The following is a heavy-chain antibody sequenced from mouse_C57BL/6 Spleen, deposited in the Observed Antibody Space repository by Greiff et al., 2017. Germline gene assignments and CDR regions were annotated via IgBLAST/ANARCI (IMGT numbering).Heavy chain of an antibody. D-gene: IGHD2-10*01. J-gene: IGHJ2*01. Sequence: VQLPQSGAELARPGASVKMSCKASGYTFTSYTMHWVNQRPGQGLEWIGYINPSSGYTTYNQKFKDKATLTADKSSSTAYMQLRSLTSEVASVYYCANPTVYFDYWGQVTTLTVAS. CDR3: ANPTVYFDY. CDR2: INPSSGYT. CDR1: GYTFTSYT. V-gene: IGHV1-4*01.